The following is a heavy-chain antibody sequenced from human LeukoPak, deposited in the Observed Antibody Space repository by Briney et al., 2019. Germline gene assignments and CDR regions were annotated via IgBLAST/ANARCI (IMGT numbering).Heavy chain of an antibody. CDR3: VSFYETY. D-gene: IGHD2/OR15-2a*01. CDR2: INSDGSWT. J-gene: IGHJ4*02. Sequence: GGPLRLPCAASSNYWMHWVRQAPGKGLVWVSHINSDGSWTSYADSVKGRFAISKENAKNRVYLQRNSLRAEDTAVYYCVSFYETYWGQGTLVTVS. V-gene: IGHV3-74*01. CDR1: SNYW.